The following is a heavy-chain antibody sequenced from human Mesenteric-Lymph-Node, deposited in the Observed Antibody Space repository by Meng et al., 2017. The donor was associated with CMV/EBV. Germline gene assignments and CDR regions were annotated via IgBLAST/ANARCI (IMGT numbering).Heavy chain of an antibody. CDR2: IYHSGST. J-gene: IGHJ4*02. D-gene: IGHD3-9*01. CDR3: ARGSSYDIFTGYFDY. CDR1: GGSCSGYY. Sequence: QRVWAGRLSPSEALSVTWAVYGGSCSGYYWNWNRQSPEKGLEWIGEIYHSGSTTYNPSFTSRIIISVDTSTKHISLNIISVTAADAAVYYCARGSSYDIFTGYFDYWGQGALVTVSS. V-gene: IGHV4-34*01.